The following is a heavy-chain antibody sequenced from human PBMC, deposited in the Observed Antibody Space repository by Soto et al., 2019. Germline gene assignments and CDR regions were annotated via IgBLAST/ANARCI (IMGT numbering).Heavy chain of an antibody. J-gene: IGHJ6*02. Sequence: PGDSLKISCKCSGYSFTIYWISWVRQMPGKGLEWMGRIDPSDSYTNYSPSFQGHVTISADKSISTAYLQWSSLKASDTAMYYCARRTVVGATRGAYYYYGMDVWGQGTKVTVS. V-gene: IGHV5-10-1*01. CDR3: ARRTVVGATRGAYYYYGMDV. CDR1: GYSFTIYW. CDR2: IDPSDSYT. D-gene: IGHD1-26*01.